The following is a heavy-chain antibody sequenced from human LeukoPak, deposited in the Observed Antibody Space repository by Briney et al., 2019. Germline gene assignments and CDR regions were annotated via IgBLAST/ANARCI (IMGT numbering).Heavy chain of an antibody. CDR3: AKDLPPRSFWSGYYTISDAFDI. J-gene: IGHJ3*02. Sequence: ASVKVSCKASGYTFTSYYMHWVRQAPGQGLEWMGIINPSGGSTSYAQKFQGRVTMTRDTSTSTVYMELSSLRSEDTAVYYCAKDLPPRSFWSGYYTISDAFDIWGQGTMVTVSS. D-gene: IGHD3-3*01. CDR1: GYTFTSYY. V-gene: IGHV1-46*01. CDR2: INPSGGST.